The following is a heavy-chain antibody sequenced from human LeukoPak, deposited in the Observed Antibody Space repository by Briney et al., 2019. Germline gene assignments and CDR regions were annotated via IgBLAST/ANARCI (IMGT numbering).Heavy chain of an antibody. D-gene: IGHD3-16*02. Sequence: PSETLSLTCTVSGGSISSYYWSWIRQPPGKALEWIGYIYYSGSTNYNPSLKSRVTISVDTSKNQFSLKLSSVTAADTAVYYCARKGYIENWFDPWGQGTLVTVSS. V-gene: IGHV4-59*01. CDR3: ARKGYIENWFDP. J-gene: IGHJ5*02. CDR2: IYYSGST. CDR1: GGSISSYY.